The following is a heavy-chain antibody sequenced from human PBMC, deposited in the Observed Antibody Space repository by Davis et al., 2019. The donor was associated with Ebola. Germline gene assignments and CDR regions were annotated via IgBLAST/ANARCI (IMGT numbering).Heavy chain of an antibody. D-gene: IGHD3-10*01. CDR3: ARDVSFYGSGSHLDY. CDR2: TYYRSKWYN. Sequence: SQTLSLTCAISGDSVSSTSATWNWIRQSPSRGLEWLGRTYYRSKWYNEYAVSVKSRITINPDTSKNQFSLQLNSVTPEDTAVYYCARDVSFYGSGSHLDYWGQGTLVTVSS. V-gene: IGHV6-1*01. J-gene: IGHJ4*02. CDR1: GDSVSSTSAT.